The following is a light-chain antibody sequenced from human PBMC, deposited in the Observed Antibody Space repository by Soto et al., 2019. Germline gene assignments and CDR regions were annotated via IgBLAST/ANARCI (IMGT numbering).Light chain of an antibody. CDR3: QQYNSYWT. Sequence: DIQMTQSPSTLSASVGARVTITCRASQSVSSRLAVYQQNPAKAPKLLIDNASSMESGVPSRVSGSGSGTEFTLTISSLQADDFATYYCQQYNSYWTFGQGTKVDI. J-gene: IGKJ1*01. CDR1: QSVSSR. CDR2: NAS. V-gene: IGKV1-5*01.